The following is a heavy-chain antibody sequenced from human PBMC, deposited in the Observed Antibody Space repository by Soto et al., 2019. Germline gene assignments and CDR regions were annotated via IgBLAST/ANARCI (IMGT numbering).Heavy chain of an antibody. Sequence: GGSLRLSCAASGFTLRSYWMHWVRQGPGKGLVWVSRINSDGTSTSYADSVKGRFTISRDNARNTLYLQMNSLRAEDTAVYYCARGGPYSSSAIDDWGQGTLVTVSS. CDR2: INSDGTST. V-gene: IGHV3-74*01. D-gene: IGHD6-6*01. CDR1: GFTLRSYW. CDR3: ARGGPYSSSAIDD. J-gene: IGHJ4*02.